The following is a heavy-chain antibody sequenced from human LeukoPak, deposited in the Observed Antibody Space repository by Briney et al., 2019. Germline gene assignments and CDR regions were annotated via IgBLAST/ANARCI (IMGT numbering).Heavy chain of an antibody. J-gene: IGHJ4*02. V-gene: IGHV3-30*04. D-gene: IGHD3-10*01. Sequence: PGGSLRLSCAASGFTSSSYAMHWVRQAPGKGLEWVAVISYDGSNKYYADSVKGRFTISRDNSKNTLYLQMNSLRAEDTAVYYCARGSWFGELFPLGGFDYWGQGTLVTVSS. CDR1: GFTSSSYA. CDR3: ARGSWFGELFPLGGFDY. CDR2: ISYDGSNK.